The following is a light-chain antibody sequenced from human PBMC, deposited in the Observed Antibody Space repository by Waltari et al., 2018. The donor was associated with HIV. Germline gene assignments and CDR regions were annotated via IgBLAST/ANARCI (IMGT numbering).Light chain of an antibody. CDR2: GAS. CDR3: QQYNTWPVA. J-gene: IGLJ2*01. V-gene: IGLV1-44*01. Sequence: QSVLTQPPSASGTPGQRVTISCSGSGSDFARNTINWYQQLPGAAPKLLIYGASTRATGIPVRFSGSGSGTNFILTISSLQSEDSAVYYCQQYNTWPVAFGGGTK. CDR1: GSDFARNT.